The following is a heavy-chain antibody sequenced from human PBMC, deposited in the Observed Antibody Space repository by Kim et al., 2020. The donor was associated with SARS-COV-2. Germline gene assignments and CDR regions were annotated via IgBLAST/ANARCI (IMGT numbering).Heavy chain of an antibody. D-gene: IGHD3-9*01. V-gene: IGHV3-64D*09. CDR3: VKIYDILTGYYFDY. J-gene: IGHJ4*02. Sequence: ADSVKGRFTISRDNSKNTLYLQMSSLRVEDTAVYYCVKIYDILTGYYFDYWGQGTLVTVSS.